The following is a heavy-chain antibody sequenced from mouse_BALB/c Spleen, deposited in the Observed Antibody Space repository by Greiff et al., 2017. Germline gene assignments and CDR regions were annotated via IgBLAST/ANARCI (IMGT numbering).Heavy chain of an antibody. J-gene: IGHJ3*01. Sequence: EVNLVQSGAGLVKPGGSLKLSCAASGFTFSSYTMSWVRQTPEESLEWIATISSGGSYTYYPDSLKGTFTMSKDNAKNTLYMQMSSLKSEDTAVYYCARAEDEAWFAYWGQGTLVTVSA. V-gene: IGHV5-6-4*01. CDR3: ARAEDEAWFAY. CDR1: GFTFSSYT. CDR2: ISSGGSYT.